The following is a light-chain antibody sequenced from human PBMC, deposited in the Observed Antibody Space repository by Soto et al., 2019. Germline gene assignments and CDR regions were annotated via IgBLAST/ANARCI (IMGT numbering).Light chain of an antibody. V-gene: IGKV3-20*01. Sequence: EIVLTQSPGTLSLSPGQRATLSCRASQSVSSSSLAWYQQRPGQAPRLIIYGASRRATGIPDRFSGSGSGTDFTLTISRLEPEDFAVYYCQHYGASPKYTFGQGTKLEIK. J-gene: IGKJ2*01. CDR3: QHYGASPKYT. CDR2: GAS. CDR1: QSVSSSS.